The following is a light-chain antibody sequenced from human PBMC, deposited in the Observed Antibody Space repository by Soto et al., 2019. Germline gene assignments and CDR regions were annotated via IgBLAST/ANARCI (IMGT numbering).Light chain of an antibody. V-gene: IGKV4-1*01. CDR2: WAS. J-gene: IGKJ4*01. CDR1: QSLLYSSNNKNY. Sequence: EIVMTQSPDSLAVSLGERATINCKSSQSLLYSSNNKNYLTWYQHQPGQPPKLLIYWASTRKSGVPDRFSGSGSGTDFTLTISSLQAEDVAVYYCQQYYSIPPTFGGGTKVDIK. CDR3: QQYYSIPPT.